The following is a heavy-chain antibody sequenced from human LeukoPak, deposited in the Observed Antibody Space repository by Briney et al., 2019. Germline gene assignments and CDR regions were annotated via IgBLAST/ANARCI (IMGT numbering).Heavy chain of an antibody. D-gene: IGHD2-2*02. CDR3: VRGTGYCSSTSCYNSGEYFQH. CDR1: GYTFTGYY. CDR2: INVNSGGT. V-gene: IGHV1-2*02. Sequence: ASVTVSCKASGYTFTGYYIHWVRQAPGQGLEWMAWINVNSGGTNSAQNFQGRVTMTRDTSISTAYMEVSRLRSDDTAVYYCVRGTGYCSSTSCYNSGEYFQHWGQGTLVTVSS. J-gene: IGHJ1*01.